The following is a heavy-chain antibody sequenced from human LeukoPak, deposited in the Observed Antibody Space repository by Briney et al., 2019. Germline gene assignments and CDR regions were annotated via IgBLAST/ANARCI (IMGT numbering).Heavy chain of an antibody. V-gene: IGHV3-23*01. J-gene: IGHJ4*02. CDR3: ARWPYSSSYYFDY. D-gene: IGHD6-6*01. Sequence: GGSLRLSCAASGFTFSSYATSWVRQAPGKGLEWVSAISGSGGSTYYADSVKGRFTISRDNSKNTLYLQMNSLRAEDTAVYYCARWPYSSSYYFDYWGQGTLVTVSS. CDR2: ISGSGGST. CDR1: GFTFSSYA.